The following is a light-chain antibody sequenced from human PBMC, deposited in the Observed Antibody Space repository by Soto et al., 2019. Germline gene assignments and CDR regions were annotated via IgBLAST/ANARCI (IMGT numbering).Light chain of an antibody. J-gene: IGLJ3*02. CDR2: EVS. CDR3: ISYTTSNTLV. V-gene: IGLV2-14*01. Sequence: QSVLTQPASVSGSPGQSITISCTGTSSDIGGYNYVSWYQHHPGKAPKVMIYEVSNRPSGVSNRFSGSKSGNTASLTISGLQAEDEADYYCISYTTSNTLVFGGGTKLTVL. CDR1: SSDIGGYNY.